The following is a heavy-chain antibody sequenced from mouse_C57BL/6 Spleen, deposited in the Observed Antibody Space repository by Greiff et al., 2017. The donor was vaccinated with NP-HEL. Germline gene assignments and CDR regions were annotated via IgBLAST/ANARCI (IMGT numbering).Heavy chain of an antibody. CDR1: GFTFSDYG. J-gene: IGHJ2*01. V-gene: IGHV5-17*01. D-gene: IGHD1-2*01. CDR3: ARGALRQYYFDY. CDR2: ISSGSSTI. Sequence: EVKLEESGGGLVKPGGSLKLSCAASGFTFSDYGMHWVRQAPEKGLEWVAYISSGSSTIYYADTVKGRFTISRDNAKNTLFLQMTSLRSEDTAMYYCARGALRQYYFDYWGQGTTLTVSS.